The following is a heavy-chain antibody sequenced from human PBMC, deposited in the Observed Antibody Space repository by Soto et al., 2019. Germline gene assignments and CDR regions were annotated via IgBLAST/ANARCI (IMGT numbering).Heavy chain of an antibody. V-gene: IGHV3-23*01. D-gene: IGHD2-2*01. CDR2: ISGSAGSSGP. Sequence: GGSLRLSCVASGVPFSTYTMSWVRQAPGKGLEWVSVISGSAGSSGPSYADSVQGRFSISRDNARNTLYLQMNSLRGEDTAMYYCAKARCSTANCYVPEYWGQGTRVTVSS. J-gene: IGHJ4*02. CDR1: GVPFSTYT. CDR3: AKARCSTANCYVPEY.